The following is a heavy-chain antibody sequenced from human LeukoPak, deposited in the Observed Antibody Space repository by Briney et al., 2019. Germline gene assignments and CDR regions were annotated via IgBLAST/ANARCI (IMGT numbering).Heavy chain of an antibody. D-gene: IGHD4-17*01. V-gene: IGHV3-48*03. CDR3: ANIEAVYGDYGSMDV. CDR2: ISSSGSTI. CDR1: GFTFSSYE. Sequence: PGGSLRLSCAASGFTFSSYEMNWVRQAPGKGLEWVSYISSSGSTIYYADSVKGRFTISRDNSKNTLYLQMNSLRAEDTAVYYCANIEAVYGDYGSMDVWGKGTTVTVSS. J-gene: IGHJ6*03.